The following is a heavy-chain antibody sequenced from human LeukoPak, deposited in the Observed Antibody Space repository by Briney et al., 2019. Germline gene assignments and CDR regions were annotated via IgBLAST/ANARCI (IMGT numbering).Heavy chain of an antibody. D-gene: IGHD7-27*01. CDR2: IYTSGST. CDR3: ARDLGTNVFMP. V-gene: IGHV4-61*02. CDR1: GGSISSGSYY. J-gene: IGHJ5*02. Sequence: PSETLSLTCTVSGGSISSGSYYWSWIRQPAGKGLEWIGRIYTSGSTNYNPSLKSRVTISVDTSKSQFSLKLSSVTAADTAVYYCARDLGTNVFMPWGQGTLVTVSS.